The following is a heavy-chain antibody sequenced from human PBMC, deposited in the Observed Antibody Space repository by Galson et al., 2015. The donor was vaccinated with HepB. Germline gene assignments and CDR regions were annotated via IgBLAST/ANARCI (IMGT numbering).Heavy chain of an antibody. V-gene: IGHV1-18*04. CDR2: ISAYNGNT. Sequence: VKVSCKASGYTFTSYGISWVRQAPGQGLAWMGWISAYNGNTNYAQKLQGRVTMTTDTSTSTAYMELRSLRSDDTAVYYCARDLETFAAGYYHYYGMDVWGQGTTVAVSS. CDR3: ARDLETFAAGYYHYYGMDV. CDR1: GYTFTSYG. D-gene: IGHD3-16*01. J-gene: IGHJ6*02.